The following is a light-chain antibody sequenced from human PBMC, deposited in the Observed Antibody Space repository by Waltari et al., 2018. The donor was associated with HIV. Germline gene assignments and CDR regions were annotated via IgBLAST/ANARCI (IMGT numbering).Light chain of an antibody. CDR2: DDD. Sequence: SYVLTQPPSISVAPGKTAKITCGGNNIGNRDVHWYQQQPGQAPILVIFDDDHRPSGIPERFSGSNSDNTATLTINRVEVGDEADYYCQVWDSGSDHVFGSGTTVTVL. V-gene: IGLV3-21*04. CDR1: NIGNRD. J-gene: IGLJ1*01. CDR3: QVWDSGSDHV.